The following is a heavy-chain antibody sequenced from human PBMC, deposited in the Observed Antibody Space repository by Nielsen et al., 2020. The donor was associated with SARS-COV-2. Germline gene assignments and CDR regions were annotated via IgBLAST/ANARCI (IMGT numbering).Heavy chain of an antibody. CDR1: GYTFTSYG. J-gene: IGHJ4*02. Sequence: ASVKVSCKASGYTFTSYGISWVRQAPGQGLEWMGWISAYNGNTNYAQKLQGRVTMTTDTSTSTAYMELRSLRSEDTAVYYCARLKDSSGYWERQDYWGQGTLVTVSS. CDR3: ARLKDSSGYWERQDY. CDR2: ISAYNGNT. D-gene: IGHD3-22*01. V-gene: IGHV1-18*01.